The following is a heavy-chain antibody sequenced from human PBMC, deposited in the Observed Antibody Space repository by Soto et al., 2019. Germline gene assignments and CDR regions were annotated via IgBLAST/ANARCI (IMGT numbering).Heavy chain of an antibody. J-gene: IGHJ6*02. V-gene: IGHV5-51*01. CDR1: GYSFSNYW. Sequence: GESLKISCKASGYSFSNYWIGWVRQMPGKGLEWMAIIYPDDSDTRYSPSFQGQVIISADKSINTAYLQWSRLKASDTAVYYCARRFSPGYNTAWYGMDVWGQGTTVTVSS. CDR3: ARRFSPGYNTAWYGMDV. D-gene: IGHD6-19*01. CDR2: IYPDDSDT.